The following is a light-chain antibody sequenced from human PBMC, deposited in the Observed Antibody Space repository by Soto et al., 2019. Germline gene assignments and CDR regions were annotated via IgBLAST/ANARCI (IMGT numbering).Light chain of an antibody. CDR3: SSYGGSNNLV. Sequence: QSALTQPPSASGSPGQSVTISCTGTSSDVGHYDYVSWYQQQPGKAPKLMIYEFSKRPSGVPDRFSGSKFGYTASLTVSGLQAEDEADYYCSSYGGSNNLVFGGGTKLTVL. V-gene: IGLV2-8*01. J-gene: IGLJ2*01. CDR1: SSDVGHYDY. CDR2: EFS.